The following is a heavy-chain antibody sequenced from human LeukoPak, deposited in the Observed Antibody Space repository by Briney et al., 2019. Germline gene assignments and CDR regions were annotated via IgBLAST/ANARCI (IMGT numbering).Heavy chain of an antibody. CDR3: ARGKRRFDY. CDR2: ISGTGSSM. CDR1: GFSFSESY. J-gene: IGHJ4*02. V-gene: IGHV3-11*01. Sequence: GGSLRLSCTASGFSFSESYMSCILQTPGRGLEWVAEISGTGSSMYYVDDVKGRFTISRDNSRSSLYLYMSSLRADDTAVFYCARGKRRFDYWGQGTLVTVSS.